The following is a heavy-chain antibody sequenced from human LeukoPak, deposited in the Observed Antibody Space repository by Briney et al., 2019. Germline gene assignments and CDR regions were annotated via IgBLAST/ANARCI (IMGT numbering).Heavy chain of an antibody. Sequence: PGGSLRLSCAASGFTFSSYAMHWVRQAPGKGLEWVAVISYDGSNKYYADSVKGRFTISSDNSKNTLYLQMNSLRAQDTAVYCCARDVTPSIEATIGTDYWGQGTLVTVPS. CDR3: ARDVTPSIEATIGTDY. D-gene: IGHD5-12*01. J-gene: IGHJ4*02. CDR1: GFTFSSYA. CDR2: ISYDGSNK. V-gene: IGHV3-30-3*01.